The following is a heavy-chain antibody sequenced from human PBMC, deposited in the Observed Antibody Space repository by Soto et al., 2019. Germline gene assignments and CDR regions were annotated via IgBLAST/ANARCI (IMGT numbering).Heavy chain of an antibody. V-gene: IGHV1-69*13. CDR2: IIPIFGTA. D-gene: IGHD1-26*01. CDR3: ARGPLGGSYYFDY. J-gene: IGHJ4*02. Sequence: GASVKVSCKASGGTFSSYAISWVRQAPGQGLEWMGGIIPIFGTANYAQKFQGRVTITADESTSTAYMELSSLRSEGTAVYYCARGPLGGSYYFDYWGQGTLVTVSS. CDR1: GGTFSSYA.